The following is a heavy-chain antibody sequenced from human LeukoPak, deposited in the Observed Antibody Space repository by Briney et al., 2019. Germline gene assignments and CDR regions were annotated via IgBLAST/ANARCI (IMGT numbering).Heavy chain of an antibody. V-gene: IGHV1-69*06. Sequence: ASVKVSCKASGGTFSSYAISWVRQAPGQGLEWMGGIIPIFGTANYAQKFQGRVTITADKSTSTAYMELSSLRSEDTAVYYCARDSIWFGELPPIHIDYWGQGTLVTVSS. J-gene: IGHJ4*02. CDR3: ARDSIWFGELPPIHIDY. CDR2: IIPIFGTA. D-gene: IGHD3-10*01. CDR1: GGTFSSYA.